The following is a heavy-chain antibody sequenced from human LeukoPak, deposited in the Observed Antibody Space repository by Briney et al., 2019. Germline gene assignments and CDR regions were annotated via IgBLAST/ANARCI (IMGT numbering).Heavy chain of an antibody. CDR1: GFTFSSHW. V-gene: IGHV3-48*04. CDR3: VRGLAAEGY. CDR2: ISSSGTTI. Sequence: GGSLRLSCAASGFTFSSHWMHWVRQGPGKGLVWVSYISSSGTTIYYADSVKGRFTISRDNAGNSLYLQMNSLRAEDTAVYYCVRGLAAEGYWGQGTLVTVSS. J-gene: IGHJ4*02.